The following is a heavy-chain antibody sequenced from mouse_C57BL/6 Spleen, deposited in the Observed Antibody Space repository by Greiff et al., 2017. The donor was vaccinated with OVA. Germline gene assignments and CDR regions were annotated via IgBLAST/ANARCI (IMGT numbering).Heavy chain of an antibody. CDR1: GYTFTSYT. V-gene: IGHV1-4*01. Sequence: VQLKQSGAELARPGASVKMSCKASGYTFTSYTMHWVKQRPGQGLEWIGYINPSSGYTKYNQKFKDKATLTADKSSSTAYMQLSSLTSEDSAVYYGARGIYYDYGYAMDYWGQGTSVTVSS. D-gene: IGHD2-4*01. CDR2: INPSSGYT. CDR3: ARGIYYDYGYAMDY. J-gene: IGHJ4*01.